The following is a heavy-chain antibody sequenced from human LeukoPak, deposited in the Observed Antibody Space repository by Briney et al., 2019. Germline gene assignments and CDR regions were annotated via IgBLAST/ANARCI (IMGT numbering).Heavy chain of an antibody. Sequence: ASVKVSCKASGYTFTGYAMHWVRRAPGQGLEWVGRIDPNSGGTNYAQDFQGRVTITRDTSINTAYMELSSLRSDDTAMYYCTRDLTISGPIGIWGQGTLVTVSA. J-gene: IGHJ4*02. CDR3: TRDLTISGPIGI. D-gene: IGHD3-9*01. V-gene: IGHV1-2*06. CDR2: IDPNSGGT. CDR1: GYTFTGYA.